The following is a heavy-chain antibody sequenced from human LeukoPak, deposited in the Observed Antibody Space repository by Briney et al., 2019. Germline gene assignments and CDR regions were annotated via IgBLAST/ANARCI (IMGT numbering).Heavy chain of an antibody. J-gene: IGHJ6*02. V-gene: IGHV3-48*01. D-gene: IGHD4-23*01. CDR1: GFTFSSYW. Sequence: GGSLRLSCAASGFTFSSYWMSWVRQAPGKGLEWISYISGSSSTMYYADSVKGRFTISRDNAKSSLFLQMNSLRAEDTAVYYCARPDYGGNSGEYYYYGMDVWGQGTTVTVSS. CDR2: ISGSSSTM. CDR3: ARPDYGGNSGEYYYYGMDV.